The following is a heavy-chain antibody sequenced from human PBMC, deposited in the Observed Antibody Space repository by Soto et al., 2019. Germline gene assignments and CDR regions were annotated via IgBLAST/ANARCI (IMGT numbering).Heavy chain of an antibody. Sequence: QVQLVESGGGVVQPGRSLRLSCAASGFTFSSYGTHWVRQAPVTGLEWVAVISYDGSNKYYAYSAKGRFTISRDNSKNTLYLQMNSLRAEDTAVYYCAKDMRAYSSGWYYNFDYWGQGTLVTVSS. J-gene: IGHJ4*02. D-gene: IGHD6-19*01. V-gene: IGHV3-30*18. CDR3: AKDMRAYSSGWYYNFDY. CDR2: ISYDGSNK. CDR1: GFTFSSYG.